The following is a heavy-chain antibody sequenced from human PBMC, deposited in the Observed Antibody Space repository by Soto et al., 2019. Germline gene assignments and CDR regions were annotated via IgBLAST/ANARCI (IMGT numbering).Heavy chain of an antibody. D-gene: IGHD4-17*01. V-gene: IGHV2-5*02. CDR2: IYWDGDK. CDR1: GFSLNSTGAG. CDR3: AHSSYGDYIPFDY. J-gene: IGHJ4*02. Sequence: QITLKESGPTLVKPTQTLTLTCTLSGFSLNSTGAGVGWIRQPPGKALECLALIYWDGDKRYSPSLKSRLTATXDAXRNQVVLTMTNMDPLDTATYYCAHSSYGDYIPFDYWGQGTLVTVSS.